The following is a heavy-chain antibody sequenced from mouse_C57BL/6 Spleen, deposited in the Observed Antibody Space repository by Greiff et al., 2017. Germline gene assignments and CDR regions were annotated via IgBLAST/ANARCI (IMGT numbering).Heavy chain of an antibody. J-gene: IGHJ1*03. D-gene: IGHD1-1*01. V-gene: IGHV1-55*01. CDR3: ARYNYGGAEWYFDV. CDR1: GYTFTSYW. CDR2: IYPGSGST. Sequence: QIQLQQPGAELVKPGASVKMSCKASGYTFTSYWITWVKQRPGQGLEWIGDIYPGSGSTNYNEKFKSKATLTVDTSSSTAYMQLSSLTSEDSAVXYGARYNYGGAEWYFDVWGTGTTGTVSS.